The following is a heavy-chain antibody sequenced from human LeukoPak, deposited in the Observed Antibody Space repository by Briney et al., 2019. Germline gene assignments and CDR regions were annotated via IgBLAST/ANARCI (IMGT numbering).Heavy chain of an antibody. CDR2: ISGSGGST. V-gene: IGHV3-23*01. J-gene: IGHJ4*02. D-gene: IGHD1-26*01. Sequence: GGSLRLSCPASGFTFSSYAMSWVRQAPGKGLEWVSGISGSGGSTYYADSVKGRFTISRDNSKNTLYLQMNSLRAEDTAVYYCAKGGKWDVTPFDYWGQGTLVTVSS. CDR1: GFTFSSYA. CDR3: AKGGKWDVTPFDY.